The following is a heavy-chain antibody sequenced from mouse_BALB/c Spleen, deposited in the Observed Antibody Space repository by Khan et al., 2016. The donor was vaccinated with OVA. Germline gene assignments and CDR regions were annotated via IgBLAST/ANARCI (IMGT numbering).Heavy chain of an antibody. J-gene: IGHJ3*01. D-gene: IGHD1-1*01. V-gene: IGHV1-4*01. Sequence: QVQLKESGAELARPGASVKMSCKTSGYTFTSYTIHWIKLRPGQGLEWIGYINPNNGYTNYNQKFKDKATLTADKSSTTVYMQLSSLTSDDSAIYNCVRDGAYYWKDGWFASWGQGPLFTVSA. CDR2: INPNNGYT. CDR1: GYTFTSYT. CDR3: VRDGAYYWKDGWFAS.